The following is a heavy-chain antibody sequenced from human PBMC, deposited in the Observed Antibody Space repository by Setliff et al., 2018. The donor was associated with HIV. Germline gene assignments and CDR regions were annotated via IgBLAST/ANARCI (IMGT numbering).Heavy chain of an antibody. J-gene: IGHJ6*03. CDR3: ARHVHWSGPYYYNYYYIDV. CDR1: GDSISTGSYH. V-gene: IGHV4-39*01. CDR2: IYYSGST. D-gene: IGHD3-3*01. Sequence: PSETLSLTCTVSGDSISTGSYHWGWIRQPPGKGLEWIGSIYYSGSTAYNWSLKSRVTISVDSSKSQFSLRLRSVTAADTAVYYCARHVHWSGPYYYNYYYIDVWGQGATVTVSS.